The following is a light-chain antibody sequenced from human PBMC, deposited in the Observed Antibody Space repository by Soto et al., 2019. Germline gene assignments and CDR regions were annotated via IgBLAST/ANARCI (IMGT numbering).Light chain of an antibody. J-gene: IGKJ4*01. CDR3: QQYNNWPLT. Sequence: EIVMTQSPATLSVSPGERATLSCRVSQSLSSNLAWYQQKPGQAPRLLIYGASTRATGIPARFSGSGSGTEFTLTIRSLQSEDFAVSYCQQYNNWPLTFGGGTKVEIK. CDR2: GAS. V-gene: IGKV3-15*01. CDR1: QSLSSN.